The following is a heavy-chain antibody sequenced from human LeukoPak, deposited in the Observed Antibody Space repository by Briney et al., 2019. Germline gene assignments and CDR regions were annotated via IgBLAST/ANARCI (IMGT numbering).Heavy chain of an antibody. CDR2: ISSSSSTI. D-gene: IGHD2-2*01. V-gene: IGHV3-48*01. Sequence: GGSLRLSCAASGLTFSSYSMNWVRQAPAKGLERVSYISSSSSTIYYADSVKGRFTISRDNAKNSLYLQMNSLRAEDTAVYYCARAPHRRYCSSTSCSLYFDYWGQGTLVTVSS. CDR3: ARAPHRRYCSSTSCSLYFDY. J-gene: IGHJ4*02. CDR1: GLTFSSYS.